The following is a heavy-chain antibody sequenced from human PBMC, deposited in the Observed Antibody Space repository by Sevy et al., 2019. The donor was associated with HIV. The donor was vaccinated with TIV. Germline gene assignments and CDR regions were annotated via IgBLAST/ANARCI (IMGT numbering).Heavy chain of an antibody. Sequence: SETLSLTCAVYGGSFSGYYWSWIRQSPGKGLEWIGEINHNGDTNYKPSLKSRVGISADTAKKQFSLKVTSVTAADTAIYYCAREGGEDCDNNNNDCLDHGLDFWGQGATVTVSS. J-gene: IGHJ6*02. CDR1: GGSFSGYY. CDR2: INHNGDT. D-gene: IGHD2-21*01. CDR3: AREGGEDCDNNNNDCLDHGLDF. V-gene: IGHV4-34*01.